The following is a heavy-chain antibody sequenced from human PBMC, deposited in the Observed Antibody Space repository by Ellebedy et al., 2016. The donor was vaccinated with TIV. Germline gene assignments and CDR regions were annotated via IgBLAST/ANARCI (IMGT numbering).Heavy chain of an antibody. CDR1: GPTFISHA. Sequence: PGGSLRPSCAASGPTFISHAMSWVRQAPGKGLEWVSSITESGGNTYYADPVKGRFTIPRDNSKETLFLQMNSLRAEDTAIYFCAREPVGVGPAFDVWGQGTMVTVSS. J-gene: IGHJ3*01. CDR3: AREPVGVGPAFDV. V-gene: IGHV3-23*01. D-gene: IGHD4-23*01. CDR2: ITESGGNT.